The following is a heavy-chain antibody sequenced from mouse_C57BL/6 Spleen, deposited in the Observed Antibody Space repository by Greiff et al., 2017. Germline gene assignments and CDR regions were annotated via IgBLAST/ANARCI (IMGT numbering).Heavy chain of an antibody. CDR1: GFNIKDYY. CDR2: IDPEDDET. J-gene: IGHJ4*01. Sequence: VQLKESGAELVKPGASVKLSCTASGFNIKDYYMHWVKQRTEQGLEWIGRIDPEDDETKYAPKFQGKATITADTSSNTAYLQLSSLTSEDTAVYYCAYSNYAMDYWGQGTSVTVSS. CDR3: AYSNYAMDY. D-gene: IGHD2-5*01. V-gene: IGHV14-2*01.